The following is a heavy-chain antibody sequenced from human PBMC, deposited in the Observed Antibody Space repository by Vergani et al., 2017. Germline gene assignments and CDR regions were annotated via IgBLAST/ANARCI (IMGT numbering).Heavy chain of an antibody. CDR2: IKQDGSEK. V-gene: IGHV3-7*03. Sequence: EVQLVESGGGLVQPGGSLRLSCAASGFTFSSYWMSWVRQAPGKGLEWVANIKQDGSEKYYVDSVKGRFTISRDNAKNSLYLQMNSLRAEDTALYYCAREKFDFWSGSKGVFDLWGRGTLVTVSS. CDR3: AREKFDFWSGSKGVFDL. D-gene: IGHD3-3*01. J-gene: IGHJ2*01. CDR1: GFTFSSYW.